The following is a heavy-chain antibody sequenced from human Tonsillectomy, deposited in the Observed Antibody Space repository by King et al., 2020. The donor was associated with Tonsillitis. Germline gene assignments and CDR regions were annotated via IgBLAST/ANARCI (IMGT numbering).Heavy chain of an antibody. CDR1: GYTFIKYG. J-gene: IGHJ4*02. CDR3: ARTNSSGWSPYFDQ. D-gene: IGHD6-19*01. Sequence: QLVQSGAEGKKPGASVKVSCKASGYTFIKYGINWVRQAPGQGLEWMGWISTYNGNTNYAQKPQDRVTMTTDTSTSTAYMELRSLRSDDTAVYYCARTNSSGWSPYFDQWGQGNLVTASS. CDR2: ISTYNGNT. V-gene: IGHV1-18*01.